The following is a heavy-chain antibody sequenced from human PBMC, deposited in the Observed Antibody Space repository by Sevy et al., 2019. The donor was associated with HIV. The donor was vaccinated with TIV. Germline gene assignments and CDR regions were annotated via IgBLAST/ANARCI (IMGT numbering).Heavy chain of an antibody. D-gene: IGHD3-3*01. Sequence: GGSLRLSCVASGFTLSSYGMHWVRQAPGKGLEWVAVIRYDGSDKYYADSVKGRFTISRDNSENTLYLQMKSLRAEDTAVYYCARDRLGITISAEWGGGMDVWGQGTTVTVSS. CDR1: GFTLSSYG. CDR3: ARDRLGITISAEWGGGMDV. V-gene: IGHV3-33*01. J-gene: IGHJ6*02. CDR2: IRYDGSDK.